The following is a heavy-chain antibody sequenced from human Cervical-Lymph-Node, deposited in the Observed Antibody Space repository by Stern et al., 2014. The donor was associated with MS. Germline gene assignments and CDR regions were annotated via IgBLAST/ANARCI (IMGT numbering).Heavy chain of an antibody. V-gene: IGHV3-30*03. CDR2: VSVVGSNK. CDR1: GFSPRSLR. CDR3: MGVGDGVDV. J-gene: IGHJ6*02. Sequence: VGAAGGGVVQPGRSLRPSRGGSGFSPRSLRMHLGPQGPGRGAEWVAVVSVVGSNKMYGDSVKGRFSISSDNSNNTMYLQMNSLRPEDTAVYYCMGVGDGVDVWGQGTTVIVS.